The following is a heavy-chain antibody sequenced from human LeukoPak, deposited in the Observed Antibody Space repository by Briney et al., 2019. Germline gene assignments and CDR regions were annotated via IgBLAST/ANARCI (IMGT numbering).Heavy chain of an antibody. J-gene: IGHJ6*03. CDR3: AKDLKDCSSTSRCYYYYYMDV. CDR2: IYSGGST. CDR1: GFNVSSNY. D-gene: IGHD2-2*01. Sequence: GGSLRLSCAASGFNVSSNYMSWVRQAPGKGLEWVSFIYSGGSTYYADSVKGRFTISRDNSKNTLYLQMDSLRAEDTAVYYCAKDLKDCSSTSRCYYYYYMDVWGKGTTVTVSS. V-gene: IGHV3-53*01.